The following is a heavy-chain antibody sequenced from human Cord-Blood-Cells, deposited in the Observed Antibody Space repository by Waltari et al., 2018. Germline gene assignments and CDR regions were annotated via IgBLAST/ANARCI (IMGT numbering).Heavy chain of an antibody. J-gene: IGHJ3*02. CDR1: GASAPSNSAP. CDR3: ARGPMLYAFDI. D-gene: IGHD2-8*01. CDR2: TYYRSKWYN. V-gene: IGHV6-1*01. Sequence: QVQLQQSGPGLVKPSQTLSLTCAISGASAPSNSAPWTWIRQSPSGGLEWLGRTYYRSKWYNDYAVSVKSPITNNPDTSKNQFSPQLNSGTPEDTAVYYCARGPMLYAFDIWGQGTMVTVSS.